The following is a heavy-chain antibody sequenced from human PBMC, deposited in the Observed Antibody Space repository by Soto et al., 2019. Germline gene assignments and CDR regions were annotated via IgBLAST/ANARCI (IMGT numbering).Heavy chain of an antibody. D-gene: IGHD6-19*01. V-gene: IGHV4-34*01. J-gene: IGHJ2*01. CDR1: GGSFSPYF. CDR3: ARLASGWQYYYFDF. CDR2: INHGGST. Sequence: QVRLQQWGAGLLKPSETLSLTCAVYGGSFSPYFWSWIRQPPGKGLEWIGEINHGGSTNCNPSLTPRATLSADTSTTQVSLKLTSVTAADTAVYYCARLASGWQYYYFDFWGRGTPVTVSS.